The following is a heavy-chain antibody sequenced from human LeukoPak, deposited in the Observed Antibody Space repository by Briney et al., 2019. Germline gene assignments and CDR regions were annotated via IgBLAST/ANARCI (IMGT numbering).Heavy chain of an antibody. CDR2: VWYDGVNK. CDR1: GFTFNTHA. V-gene: IGHV3-30*02. J-gene: IGHJ4*02. Sequence: GGSLRLSCAASGFTFNTHAMHWVRQAPGKGLEWLAIVWYDGVNKYYADSEKGRFTISRDNSENTVSLQMNSLRAEDTAVYYCARDRSVIAAAGTFGYWGQGTLVTVS. D-gene: IGHD6-13*01. CDR3: ARDRSVIAAAGTFGY.